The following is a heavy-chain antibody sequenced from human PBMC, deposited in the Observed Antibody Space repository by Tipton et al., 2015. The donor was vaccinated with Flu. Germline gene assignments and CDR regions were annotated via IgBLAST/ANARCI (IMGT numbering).Heavy chain of an antibody. J-gene: IGHJ4*02. Sequence: SLRLSCAASGFSFSRHWMKWGRQAPGKGLEWVANIKEDGSEKYYVDSVKGRFTISRDNAKNSLYLQMSSLRAEDTAVYYCVRDDGSTSADYWGQGTLVSVSS. CDR2: IKEDGSEK. D-gene: IGHD3-10*01. CDR1: GFSFSRHW. CDR3: VRDDGSTSADY. V-gene: IGHV3-7*01.